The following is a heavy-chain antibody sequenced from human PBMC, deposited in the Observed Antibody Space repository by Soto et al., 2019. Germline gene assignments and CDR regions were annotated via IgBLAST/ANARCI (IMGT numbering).Heavy chain of an antibody. Sequence: QLQLQESCSGLVKPSQTLSLTCAVSGGSISSGGYSWSWIRQPPGKGLEWIGYIYHSGSTYYNPSLKSRVTISVEGSKNQFSLKLSSVTAADTAVYYCARGPAFGRWGQGTLVTVSS. CDR3: ARGPAFGR. CDR1: GGSISSGGYS. J-gene: IGHJ4*02. D-gene: IGHD3-3*01. CDR2: IYHSGST. V-gene: IGHV4-30-2*01.